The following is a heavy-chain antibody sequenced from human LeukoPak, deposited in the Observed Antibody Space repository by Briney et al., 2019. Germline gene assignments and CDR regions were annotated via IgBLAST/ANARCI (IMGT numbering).Heavy chain of an antibody. CDR3: ARDHRLSYYDSNNYRHPGYYFDY. D-gene: IGHD3-22*01. CDR1: GYTFTSYY. J-gene: IGHJ4*02. V-gene: IGHV1-46*01. CDR2: VNPSGGST. Sequence: GASVKVSCKASGYTFTSYYMHWVRQAPGQGLEWMGIVNPSGGSTRYAQKFQGGVTMTRDMSTSTVYMELSSLRSEDTAMYYCARDHRLSYYDSNNYRHPGYYFDYWGQGTLVTVSS.